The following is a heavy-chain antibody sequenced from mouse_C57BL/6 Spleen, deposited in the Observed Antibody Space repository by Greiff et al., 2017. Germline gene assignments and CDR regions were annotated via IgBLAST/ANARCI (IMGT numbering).Heavy chain of an antibody. CDR1: GYTFTDYY. CDR3: ARQLRLLDY. CDR2: IYPGSGNT. D-gene: IGHD3-2*02. Sequence: VQVVESGAELVRPGASVKLSCKASGYTFTDYYINWVKQRPGQGLEWIARIYPGSGNTYYNEKFKGKATLTAEKSSSTAYMQLSSLTSEDSAVYFCARQLRLLDYWGQGTTLTVSS. V-gene: IGHV1-76*01. J-gene: IGHJ2*01.